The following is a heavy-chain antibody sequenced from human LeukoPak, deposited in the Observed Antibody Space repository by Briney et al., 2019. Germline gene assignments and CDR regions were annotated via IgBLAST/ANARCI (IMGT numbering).Heavy chain of an antibody. CDR3: ARHGSYSSSPGFDY. D-gene: IGHD6-6*01. V-gene: IGHV4-59*08. CDR2: IYYSGGT. J-gene: IGHJ4*02. Sequence: SETLSLTCTVSGGSISSYYWSWPRQPPGKGLEWIGYIYYSGGTNYNPSLKSRVTISVDTSKNQFSLKLSSVTAADTAVYYCARHGSYSSSPGFDYWGQGTLVTASS. CDR1: GGSISSYY.